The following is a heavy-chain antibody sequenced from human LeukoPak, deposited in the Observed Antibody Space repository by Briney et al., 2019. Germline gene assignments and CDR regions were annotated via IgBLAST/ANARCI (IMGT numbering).Heavy chain of an antibody. CDR1: GGSFSYYY. V-gene: IGHV4-34*01. CDR3: ARSPPRDFGTSGFYYNY. D-gene: IGHD3-22*01. Sequence: SETLSLTCAIYGGSFSYYYWSWIRQPPGKGLEWSGEINHSGSTNYNPSLTSRVTMSVDTSKNQFSLKLSSVTAADTAVYYCARSPPRDFGTSGFYYNYWGQGTRVTVSS. CDR2: INHSGST. J-gene: IGHJ4*02.